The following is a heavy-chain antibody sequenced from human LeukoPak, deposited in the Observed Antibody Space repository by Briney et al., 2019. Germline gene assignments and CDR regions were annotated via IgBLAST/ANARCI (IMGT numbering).Heavy chain of an antibody. CDR2: IIPIFGTA. Sequence: ASVKVSCKAPGGTFSSYAISWVRQAPGQGLEWMGGIIPIFGTANYAQKFQGRVTITTDESTSTAYMELSSLRSEDTAVYYCARDVVTWFDPWGQGTLVTVSS. J-gene: IGHJ5*02. CDR3: ARDVVTWFDP. D-gene: IGHD3-16*02. CDR1: GGTFSSYA. V-gene: IGHV1-69*05.